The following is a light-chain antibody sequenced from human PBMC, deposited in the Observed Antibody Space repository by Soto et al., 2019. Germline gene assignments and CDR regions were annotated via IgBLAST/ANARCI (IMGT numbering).Light chain of an antibody. Sequence: QSVLTQSPSASASLGASGKLTCTLSSGHSSYAIAWHQQQPEKGPRYLMKLNSDGSHSKGDGIPDRFAGSSSGAARYLTICIRQSEDEADYYCQTWGTGIVVFGGGTKLTVL. CDR1: SGHSSYA. V-gene: IGLV4-69*01. J-gene: IGLJ2*01. CDR3: QTWGTGIVV. CDR2: LNSDGSH.